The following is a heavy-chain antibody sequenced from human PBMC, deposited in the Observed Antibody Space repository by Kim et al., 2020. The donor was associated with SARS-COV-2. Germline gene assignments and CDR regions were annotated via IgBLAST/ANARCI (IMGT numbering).Heavy chain of an antibody. CDR2: IWYDGSNK. CDR1: GFTFSSYG. CDR3: ARSHGYSYGRDAFDI. Sequence: GGSLRLSCAASGFTFSSYGMHWVRQAPGKGLEWVAVIWYDGSNKYYADSVKGRFTISRDNSKNTLYLQINSLRAEDTAVYYCARSHGYSYGRDAFDIWGQGTLVTVSS. V-gene: IGHV3-33*01. J-gene: IGHJ3*02. D-gene: IGHD5-18*01.